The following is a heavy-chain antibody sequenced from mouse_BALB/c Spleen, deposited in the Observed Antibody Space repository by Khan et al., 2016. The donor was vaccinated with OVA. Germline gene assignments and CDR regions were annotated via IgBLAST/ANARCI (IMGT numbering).Heavy chain of an antibody. CDR1: GYTFTSYV. J-gene: IGHJ3*01. CDR2: IYPFNDDS. V-gene: IGHV1S136*01. D-gene: IGHD1-1*01. Sequence: VQLQQSGPELLKPGASVKMSCKASGYTFTSYVMHWVKQKPGQGLEWIGYIYPFNDDSKYSEKFTGKATLTSDTSSNPAYMELSSLTSEDSAVYYCATQGSTYTWFAYWGQGTLVTVTA. CDR3: ATQGSTYTWFAY.